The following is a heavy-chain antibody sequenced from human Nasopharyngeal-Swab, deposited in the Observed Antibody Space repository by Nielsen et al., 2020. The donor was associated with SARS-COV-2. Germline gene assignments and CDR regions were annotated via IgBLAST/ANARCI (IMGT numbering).Heavy chain of an antibody. V-gene: IGHV3-23*01. CDR1: GFTFSNYA. Sequence: GESLKISCAASGFTFSNYAKSWVRQAPGKGLEWVSTINNRGDDTHYVDSVRGRFTVSRDNSKNTLYLQMNSLRGDDTAIYYCVKDLAYDEVSWGQGTLVTVSS. D-gene: IGHD5-12*01. CDR2: INNRGDDT. J-gene: IGHJ5*02. CDR3: VKDLAYDEVS.